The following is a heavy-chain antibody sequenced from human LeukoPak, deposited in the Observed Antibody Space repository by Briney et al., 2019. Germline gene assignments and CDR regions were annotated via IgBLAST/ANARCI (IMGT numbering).Heavy chain of an antibody. CDR3: ARGVSDCISTTCYQPFDF. V-gene: IGHV3-48*03. J-gene: IGHJ4*02. CDR1: GFTFSSYE. CDR2: IGRSGGPL. D-gene: IGHD2-2*01. Sequence: GGSLRLSCVASGFTFSSYEMNWVRQAPGKGLEWVSYIGRSGGPLCYADSVKGRFTISRDNSKNTLSLQMNNLKAEDTAVYYCARGVSDCISTTCYQPFDFWGQGTLVTVSS.